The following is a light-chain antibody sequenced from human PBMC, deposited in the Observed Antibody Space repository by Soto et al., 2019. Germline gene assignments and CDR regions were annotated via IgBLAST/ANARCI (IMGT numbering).Light chain of an antibody. CDR3: SAWDEGLKCYF. CDR2: YDD. V-gene: IGLV1-36*01. CDR1: SSNIGNNA. Sequence: QSVLTQPPSVSEAPRQRVNISCSGSSSNIGNNAVSWYQHLRGKAPKLLIYYDDLLSSGVSDRFSGSKSGTSASLAISGPQSEYEDEYYCSAWDEGLKCYFFGTGTKLTVL. J-gene: IGLJ1*01.